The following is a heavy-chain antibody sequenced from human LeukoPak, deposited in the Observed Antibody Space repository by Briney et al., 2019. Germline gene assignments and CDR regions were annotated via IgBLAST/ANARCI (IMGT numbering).Heavy chain of an antibody. V-gene: IGHV4-34*01. CDR1: GGSFSGYY. CDR2: INHSRST. J-gene: IGHJ6*03. CDR3: ARVLYYYYMDV. D-gene: IGHD3-16*01. Sequence: SETLSLTCAVYGGSFSGYYWSWIRQPPGQGLEWIGEINHSRSTDYNPSLKSRVTISVDTSKNQFSLKLSSVTAADTAVYYCARVLYYYYMDVWGKGTTVTVSS.